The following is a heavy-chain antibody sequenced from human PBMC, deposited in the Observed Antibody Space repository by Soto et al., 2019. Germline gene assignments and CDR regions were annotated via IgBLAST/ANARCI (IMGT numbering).Heavy chain of an antibody. Sequence: QLQLQESGPGLVKPSETLSLTCTVSGGSISSRSYYWGWIRQPPGKGLVWIGSIYYSGSTYYNPSLKSRVTISVDTSKNQFSLKLSSVTAADTAVYYCERPERVAVAGSGAFDIWGQGTMVTVSS. CDR3: ERPERVAVAGSGAFDI. J-gene: IGHJ3*02. CDR2: IYYSGST. V-gene: IGHV4-39*01. D-gene: IGHD6-19*01. CDR1: GGSISSRSYY.